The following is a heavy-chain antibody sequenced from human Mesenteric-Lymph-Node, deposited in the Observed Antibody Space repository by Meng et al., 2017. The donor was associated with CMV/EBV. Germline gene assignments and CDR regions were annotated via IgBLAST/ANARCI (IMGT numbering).Heavy chain of an antibody. D-gene: IGHD7-27*01. V-gene: IGHV1-2*06. J-gene: IGHJ4*02. CDR3: ARDKAWGNRGGLFDY. CDR1: GYTFTAYS. CDR2: INPNSGGT. Sequence: SGYTFTAYSIHWVRQAPGQGLEWMGRINPNSGGTNYAQKFQGGVTMTRDTSISTAWLELSGLRSDDTAIYYCARDKAWGNRGGLFDYWGQGTLVTVSS.